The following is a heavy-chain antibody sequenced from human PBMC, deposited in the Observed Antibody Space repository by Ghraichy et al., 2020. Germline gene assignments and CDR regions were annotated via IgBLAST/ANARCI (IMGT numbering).Heavy chain of an antibody. Sequence: GGSLRLSCAASGFTFSSYGMHWVRQAPGKGLEWVAFIRYDGSNKYYADSVKGRFTISRDNSKNTLYLQMNSLRAEDTAVYYCAKVLVVPAAMPKGYYYYGMDVWGQGTTVTVSS. J-gene: IGHJ6*02. CDR3: AKVLVVPAAMPKGYYYYGMDV. D-gene: IGHD2-2*01. CDR1: GFTFSSYG. CDR2: IRYDGSNK. V-gene: IGHV3-30*02.